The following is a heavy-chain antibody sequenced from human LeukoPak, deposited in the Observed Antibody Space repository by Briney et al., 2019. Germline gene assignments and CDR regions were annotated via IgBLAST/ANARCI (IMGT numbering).Heavy chain of an antibody. V-gene: IGHV1-24*01. CDR3: ATDRLAVAFWRYAFDI. D-gene: IGHD3-3*01. Sequence: GASVKVSCKVSGYTLTELSMHWVRQAPGKGLEWMGGFDPEDGETIYAQKFQGRVTMTEDTSTDTAYMELSSLRSEDTAVYYCATDRLAVAFWRYAFDIWGQGTMVTVSS. J-gene: IGHJ3*02. CDR2: FDPEDGET. CDR1: GYTLTELS.